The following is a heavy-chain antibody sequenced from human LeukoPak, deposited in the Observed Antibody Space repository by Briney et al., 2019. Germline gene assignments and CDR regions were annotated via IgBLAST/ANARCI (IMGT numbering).Heavy chain of an antibody. Sequence: PGGSLRLSCAASGFTFSDYYMSWIRQAPGKGLEWVSDISSSGSTIYYADSVKGRFTISMDNAKNSLYLQMNSLRAEDTAVYARDIVVVVAAPYYYYGMDVWGQGTTVTVSS. V-gene: IGHV3-11*01. D-gene: IGHD2-15*01. CDR1: GFTFSDYY. CDR2: ISSSGSTI. J-gene: IGHJ6*02. CDR3: DIVVVVAAPYYYYGMDV.